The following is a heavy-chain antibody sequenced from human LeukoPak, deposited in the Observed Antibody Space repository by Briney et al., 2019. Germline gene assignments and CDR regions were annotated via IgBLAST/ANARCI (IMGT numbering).Heavy chain of an antibody. CDR3: ARAAVTLELLSEHYYFDY. Sequence: GGSLRLSCAASGFTFNDYAMHWVRQAPGKGLEWVSGISWNSGSIGYADSVKGRFTISRDDTKNSLYLQMTSLRAEDTAVYYCARAAVTLELLSEHYYFDYWGQGVLVTASS. J-gene: IGHJ4*02. CDR1: GFTFNDYA. CDR2: ISWNSGSI. D-gene: IGHD2/OR15-2a*01. V-gene: IGHV3-9*01.